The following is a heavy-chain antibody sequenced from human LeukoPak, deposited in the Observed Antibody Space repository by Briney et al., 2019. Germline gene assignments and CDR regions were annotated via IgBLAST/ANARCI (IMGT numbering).Heavy chain of an antibody. J-gene: IGHJ4*02. Sequence: ASVKVSCKASGGTLFSYAINWVRQAPGQGLEWMGRIIPIFGITNYAQKFQARVTITADKSTGTAYMELSSRRSEDTAVYFCARWAPSCSSASCPFYFDFWGQGTLVTVSS. CDR3: ARWAPSCSSASCPFYFDF. CDR1: GGTLFSYA. CDR2: IIPIFGIT. D-gene: IGHD2-2*01. V-gene: IGHV1-69*04.